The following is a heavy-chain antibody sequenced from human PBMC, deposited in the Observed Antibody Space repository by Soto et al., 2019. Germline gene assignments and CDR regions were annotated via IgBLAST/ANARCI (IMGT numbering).Heavy chain of an antibody. D-gene: IGHD3-10*01. Sequence: ASVKVSCKASGYTFTSYGISWVRQAPGQGLEWMGWISAYNGNTNYAQKLQGRVTVTTDTSTSTAYMELRSLRSDDTAVYYCASTMVRGVTLPYYYYGMDVWGQGTTVTVSS. CDR1: GYTFTSYG. V-gene: IGHV1-18*01. CDR2: ISAYNGNT. J-gene: IGHJ6*02. CDR3: ASTMVRGVTLPYYYYGMDV.